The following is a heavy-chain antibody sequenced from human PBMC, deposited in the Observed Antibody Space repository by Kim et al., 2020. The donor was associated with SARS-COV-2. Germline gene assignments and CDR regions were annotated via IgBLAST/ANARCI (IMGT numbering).Heavy chain of an antibody. D-gene: IGHD1-20*01. CDR1: GFTFSSYA. CDR3: AKPLLALNWNPADWFDP. Sequence: GGSLRLSCAASGFTFSSYAMSWVRQAPGKGLEWVSAISGSGGSTYYADSVKGRFTISRDNSKNTLYLQMNSLRAEDTAVYYCAKPLLALNWNPADWFDPWGQGTLVTVSS. J-gene: IGHJ5*02. CDR2: ISGSGGST. V-gene: IGHV3-23*01.